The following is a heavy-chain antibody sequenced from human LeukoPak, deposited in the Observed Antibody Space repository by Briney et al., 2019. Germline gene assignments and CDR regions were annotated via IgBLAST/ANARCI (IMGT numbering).Heavy chain of an antibody. CDR3: VTLNYYGSSGYYYWYFDL. Sequence: ASVKVSCKVSGDTLTELSMHWVRQAPGKGLEWMGGFDPEDGETIYAQKFQGRITMTEDTSTDTAYMELSSLRSEDTALYYCVTLNYYGSSGYYYWYFDLWGRGTLVTVSS. CDR1: GDTLTELS. V-gene: IGHV1-24*01. CDR2: FDPEDGET. D-gene: IGHD3-22*01. J-gene: IGHJ2*01.